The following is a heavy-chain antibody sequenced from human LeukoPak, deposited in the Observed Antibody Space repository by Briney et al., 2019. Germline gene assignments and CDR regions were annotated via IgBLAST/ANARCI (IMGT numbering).Heavy chain of an antibody. V-gene: IGHV1-2*02. CDR2: INPNSGGT. D-gene: IGHD3-3*01. CDR3: ARAPYYDFWSGSPSFYYMDV. Sequence: ASVKVSCKASGYTFTGYYMHWVRQAPGQGLEWMGWINPNSGGTNYAQKFQGRVTMTRDTSISTAYMELSRLRSDDTAVYCCARAPYYDFWSGSPSFYYMDVWGKGTTVTVSS. CDR1: GYTFTGYY. J-gene: IGHJ6*03.